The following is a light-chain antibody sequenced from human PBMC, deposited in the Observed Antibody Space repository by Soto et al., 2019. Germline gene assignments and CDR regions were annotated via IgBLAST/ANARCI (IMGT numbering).Light chain of an antibody. CDR1: QSVSSSY. CDR3: QQYGSSPALT. Sequence: EIVVTQSPGALSLSPGERATLSCRADQSVSSSYLAWYQQKPGQAPRLLIYGASSMATIIPDRFSGSGSGTDFTRPIRRLEPKDLAVYYCQQYGSSPALTFGGWTKVEIK. CDR2: GAS. J-gene: IGKJ4*01. V-gene: IGKV3-20*01.